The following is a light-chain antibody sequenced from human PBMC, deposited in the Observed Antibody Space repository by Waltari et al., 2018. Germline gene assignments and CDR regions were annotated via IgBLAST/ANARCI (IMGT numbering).Light chain of an antibody. J-gene: IGKJ4*01. Sequence: EIVLTQSPATLSLSPGERATLSCRASQSVRSYLAWYHQKPGQAPRLLIHDASNRATGIPARFSGSESGTDFTLTISSLEPEDFAVYYCQQRSNWPLTFGGGTKVEIK. V-gene: IGKV3-11*01. CDR2: DAS. CDR1: QSVRSY. CDR3: QQRSNWPLT.